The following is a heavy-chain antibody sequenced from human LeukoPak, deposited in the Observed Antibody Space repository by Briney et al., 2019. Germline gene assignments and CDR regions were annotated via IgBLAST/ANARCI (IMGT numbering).Heavy chain of an antibody. V-gene: IGHV3-48*03. CDR3: ARDLALYYYDSSGYDY. Sequence: PGGSLRLSCIASGFTFSSYEMNWVRQAPGKGLEWVSYISSSDNTIYYADSVKGRFTISRDNAKNSLYLQMNSLRAEDTAVYYCARDLALYYYDSSGYDYWGQGTLVTVSS. J-gene: IGHJ4*02. CDR2: ISSSDNTI. CDR1: GFTFSSYE. D-gene: IGHD3-22*01.